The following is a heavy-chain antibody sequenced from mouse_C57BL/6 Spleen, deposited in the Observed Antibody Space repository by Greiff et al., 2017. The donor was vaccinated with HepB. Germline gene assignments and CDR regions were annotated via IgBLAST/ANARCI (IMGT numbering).Heavy chain of an antibody. V-gene: IGHV1-52*01. CDR1: GYTFTSYW. CDR2: IDPSDSDT. D-gene: IGHD1-1*01. Sequence: QVQLQHPGAELVRPGSSVKLSCKASGYTFTSYWMHWVKQRPIQGLEWIGNIDPSDSDTHYNQKFKDKATLTVDKSSSTAYMQLSSLTSEDSAVYYCAAYDGSCSCSAYWGQVTLVTVSA. J-gene: IGHJ3*01. CDR3: AAYDGSCSCSAY.